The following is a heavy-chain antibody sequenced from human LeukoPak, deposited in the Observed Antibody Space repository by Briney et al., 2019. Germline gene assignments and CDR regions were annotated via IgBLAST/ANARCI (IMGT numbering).Heavy chain of an antibody. D-gene: IGHD3-10*01. CDR1: GYSFTNYW. J-gene: IGHJ4*02. CDR2: IYPGDSDT. V-gene: IGHV5-51*01. Sequence: GESLKISCQGSGYSFTNYWIGWVRHMPGKGLEWMGIIYPGDSDTRYSPSFQGQVTISADKSVSTAYLQWNSLKASDTAMYYCARLRAAGGDGSPLLYFDYWGQGTLVTVSS. CDR3: ARLRAAGGDGSPLLYFDY.